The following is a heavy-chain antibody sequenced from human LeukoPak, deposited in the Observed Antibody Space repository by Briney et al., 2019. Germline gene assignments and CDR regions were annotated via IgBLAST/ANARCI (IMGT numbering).Heavy chain of an antibody. D-gene: IGHD1-26*01. V-gene: IGHV3-30*02. CDR2: IRYDGSNK. CDR3: AKTTIVGATVDAFGI. J-gene: IGHJ3*02. CDR1: GFTFSNFG. Sequence: GGSLRLSCAASGFTFSNFGMHWVRQAPGKGLEWVALIRYDGSNKYYADSVKGRFTISRDNSKNTLYLQMNSLRAEDTAVYYCAKTTIVGATVDAFGIWGQGTMVTVSS.